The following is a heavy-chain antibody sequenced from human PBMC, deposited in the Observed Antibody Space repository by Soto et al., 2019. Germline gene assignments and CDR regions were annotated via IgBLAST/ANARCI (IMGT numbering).Heavy chain of an antibody. Sequence: SLTQPLTYTVSGGYIRSGGYYCSWIRQHPGKGLEWIGYIYYSGSTYYNPSLKSRVTISVDTSKNQFSLKLSSVTAADTAVYYCARGYSSSWPIHNWFDPWGQGTLVTVSS. CDR3: ARGYSSSWPIHNWFDP. CDR1: GGYIRSGGYY. V-gene: IGHV4-31*03. J-gene: IGHJ5*02. D-gene: IGHD6-13*01. CDR2: IYYSGST.